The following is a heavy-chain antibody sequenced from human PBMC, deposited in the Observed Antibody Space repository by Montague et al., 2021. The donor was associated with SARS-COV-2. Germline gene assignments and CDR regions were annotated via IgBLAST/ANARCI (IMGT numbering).Heavy chain of an antibody. CDR3: ATDLCTTSGCSDDAFHI. CDR1: GFNFSSYD. Sequence: SLRLSCAASGFNFSSYDMNWVRQAPGKGLEWVSYITSRTTTIYYADSVKGRFTISRDNAKNSPYLQMNGLRDEDTAVYYCATDLCTTSGCSDDAFHIWGQGTMVTVSS. V-gene: IGHV3-48*02. J-gene: IGHJ3*02. D-gene: IGHD2/OR15-2a*01. CDR2: ITSRTTTI.